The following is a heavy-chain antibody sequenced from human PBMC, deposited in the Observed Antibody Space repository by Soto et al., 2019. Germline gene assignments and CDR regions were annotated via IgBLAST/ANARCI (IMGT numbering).Heavy chain of an antibody. D-gene: IGHD5-12*01. V-gene: IGHV3-23*01. CDR2: ISCTGGST. CDR3: AKAKRPGYSGSFDY. J-gene: IGHJ4*02. CDR1: GCTFSSYA. Sequence: PWGTLRLSCSASGCTFSSYAMSWVRQVPGQGLEWVSSISCTGGSTYYAHSVKGRFTISIDNSKNPLYLQMNSMRAEDTAVYYCAKAKRPGYSGSFDYWGQGTLVTVSS.